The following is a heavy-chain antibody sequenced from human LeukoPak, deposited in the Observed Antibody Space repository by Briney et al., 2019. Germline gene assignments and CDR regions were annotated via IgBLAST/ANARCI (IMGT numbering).Heavy chain of an antibody. Sequence: ASVKVSCKASGYTLTSYDINWVRQASGQGLEWMGWMDPNKGNTGYAQKFRGRVTMTRNSPINTAYLELSSLTSEDTAVYYCARGGSLTGYHGWFNPWGQGILVTVSS. V-gene: IGHV1-8*01. D-gene: IGHD3-9*01. J-gene: IGHJ5*02. CDR2: MDPNKGNT. CDR1: GYTLTSYD. CDR3: ARGGSLTGYHGWFNP.